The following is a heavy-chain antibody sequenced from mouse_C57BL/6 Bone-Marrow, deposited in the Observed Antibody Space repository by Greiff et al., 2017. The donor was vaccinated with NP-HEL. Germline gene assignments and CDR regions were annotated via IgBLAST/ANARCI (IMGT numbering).Heavy chain of an antibody. V-gene: IGHV12-3*01. CDR1: GFPITSGYY. D-gene: IGHD2-3*01. Sequence: VKLQESGPGLVKPSQSLFLTCSITGFPITSGYYWFWIRPSPGKPLEWMGYITHSGETFYNPSLQSPISITRETSKNQFFLQLNSVTTEDTAMYYCAGDYDGYWYFDGWGTGTTVTVSS. CDR2: ITHSGET. J-gene: IGHJ1*03. CDR3: AGDYDGYWYFDG.